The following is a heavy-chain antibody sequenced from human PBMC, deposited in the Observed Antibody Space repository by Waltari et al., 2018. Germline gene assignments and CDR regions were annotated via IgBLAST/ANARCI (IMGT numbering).Heavy chain of an antibody. D-gene: IGHD3-10*01. CDR3: VRDWGGDDSGSV. V-gene: IGHV4-61*02. CDR1: VVSISSGTYY. Sequence: QVQLQESGPRLVKPSQTLSLTYTVSVVSISSGTYYWSWIRQSAGRGLEWIGRIYSSGTTKYNPSLKSRGSISIDRSKNQFFVRLTSATAADSAIYYCVRDWGGDDSGSVWGRGAPVTVSS. CDR2: IYSSGTT. J-gene: IGHJ4*02.